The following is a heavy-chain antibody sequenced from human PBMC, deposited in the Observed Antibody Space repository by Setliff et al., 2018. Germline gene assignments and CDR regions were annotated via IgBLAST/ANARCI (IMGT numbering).Heavy chain of an antibody. CDR3: ARDQPGPYYNFWSGVPEP. Sequence: GGSMRLSCAASGFTFSSYAMHWVRQAPGKGLEWVAVISYDGSNKYYADSVKGRFTISRDNSKNTLYLQMRSLRPEDTAVHYCARDQPGPYYNFWSGVPEPWGQGTLVTVSS. CDR2: ISYDGSNK. D-gene: IGHD3-3*01. V-gene: IGHV3-30*15. CDR1: GFTFSSYA. J-gene: IGHJ4*02.